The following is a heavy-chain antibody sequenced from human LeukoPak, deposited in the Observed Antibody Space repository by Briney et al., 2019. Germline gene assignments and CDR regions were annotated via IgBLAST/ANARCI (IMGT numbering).Heavy chain of an antibody. D-gene: IGHD2-8*02. J-gene: IGHJ4*02. CDR3: ARDSGTGYYFDY. V-gene: IGHV4-59*01. CDR1: GGSISSYY. CDR2: IYYSGST. Sequence: SETLSLTCTVSGGSISSYYWSWIRQPPGKGLGWIGYIYYSGSTNYNPSLKSRVTISVDTSKNQFSLKLSSVTAADTAVYYCARDSGTGYYFDYWGQGTLVTVSS.